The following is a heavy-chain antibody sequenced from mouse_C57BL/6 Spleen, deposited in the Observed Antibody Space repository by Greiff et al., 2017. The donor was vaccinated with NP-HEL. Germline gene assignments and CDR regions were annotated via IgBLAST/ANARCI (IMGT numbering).Heavy chain of an antibody. J-gene: IGHJ2*01. CDR3: ARAVLVFDY. CDR2: IDPSDSYT. V-gene: IGHV1-50*01. Sequence: QVQLQQPGAELVKPGASVKLSCKASGYTFTSYWMQWVKQRPGQGLEWIGEIDPSDSYTNYNQKFKGKATLTVDTSSSTAYMQLSSLTSEDSAVYYCARAVLVFDYWGQGTTLTVSS. CDR1: GYTFTSYW.